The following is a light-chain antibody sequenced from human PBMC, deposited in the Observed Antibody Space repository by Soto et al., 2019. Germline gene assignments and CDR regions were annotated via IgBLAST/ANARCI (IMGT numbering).Light chain of an antibody. V-gene: IGKV3-15*01. J-gene: IGKJ4*01. CDR1: QSVSSN. CDR2: GAS. Sequence: EIVMTQSPATLSVSPGERATLSCRASQSVSSNLAWYQQKPGQAPRLLIYGASTRATGIPARFSGSGAGTEFTLTITSLQSEDVAVEYWQQDKNWPPFLTFGGGTKVQIK. CDR3: QQDKNWPPFLT.